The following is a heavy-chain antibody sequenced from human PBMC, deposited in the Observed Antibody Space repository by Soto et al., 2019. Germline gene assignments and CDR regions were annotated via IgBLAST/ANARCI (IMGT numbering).Heavy chain of an antibody. V-gene: IGHV1-69*08. CDR3: ARDRVPDYGDYNNWFDP. J-gene: IGHJ5*02. D-gene: IGHD4-17*01. Sequence: QVQLVQSGAEVKKPGSSVKVSCKASGGTFSSYTISWVRQAPGQGLEWMGRIIPILGIANYAQKFQGRVTITADKSXSXAYMELSSLRSEDTAVYYCARDRVPDYGDYNNWFDPWGQGTLVTVSS. CDR1: GGTFSSYT. CDR2: IIPILGIA.